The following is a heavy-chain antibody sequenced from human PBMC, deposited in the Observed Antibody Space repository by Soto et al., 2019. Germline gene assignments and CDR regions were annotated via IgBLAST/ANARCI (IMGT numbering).Heavy chain of an antibody. CDR1: GFAFDNYG. J-gene: IGHJ4*02. Sequence: LRLSCTVSGFAFDNYGINWVRQAPGQGLEWVSSISKSDYTYYSDSVKGRFTISRDNAKNSVSLQMNTLRVEDTAVYYCAREDSIIIPDVSDFWGQGNLVTVSS. CDR3: AREDSIIIPDVSDF. V-gene: IGHV3-21*01. D-gene: IGHD3-22*01. CDR2: ISKSDYT.